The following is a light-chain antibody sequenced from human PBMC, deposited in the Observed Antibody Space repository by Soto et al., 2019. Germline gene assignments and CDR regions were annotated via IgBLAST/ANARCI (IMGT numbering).Light chain of an antibody. CDR3: AAWDDSLSAYV. J-gene: IGLJ1*01. CDR1: SSNIGSNT. V-gene: IGLV1-44*01. Sequence: QSVLTQPPSASGTPGQRVTMSCSGSSSNIGSNTVNWYQQLPGTAPKLLIYSNDERPSGVPDRFSGSKSGTSASLAISGLQSEDAADYYCAAWDDSLSAYVFGTGTKLTVL. CDR2: SND.